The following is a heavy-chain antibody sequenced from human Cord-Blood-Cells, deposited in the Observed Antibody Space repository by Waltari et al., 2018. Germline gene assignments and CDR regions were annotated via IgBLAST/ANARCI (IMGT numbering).Heavy chain of an antibody. J-gene: IGHJ4*02. CDR1: GYTFTRYD. CDR3: ASQVSDSSSEDY. D-gene: IGHD6-6*01. V-gene: IGHV1-8*01. CDR2: MNHSRGKT. Sequence: QVQLVQSGAEVKKPGASVKVSCKASGYTFTRYDINWVRQATGQGLEWMGWMNHSRGKTGYAQKVQWRVTMTRNTSISRAYMELSSLRCEDTDGYYCASQVSDSSSEDYWGQGTLGTVSS.